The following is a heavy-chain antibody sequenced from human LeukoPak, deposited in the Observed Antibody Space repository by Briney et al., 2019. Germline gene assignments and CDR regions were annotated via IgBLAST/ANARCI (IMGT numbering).Heavy chain of an antibody. V-gene: IGHV3-7*01. J-gene: IGHJ4*02. CDR2: MNQDGSEK. D-gene: IGHD5-24*01. CDR3: ARVWLQSKYLPD. Sequence: GGSLRLSCAASGFIFSNYWMSWVRQAPGKGREWVANMNQDGSEKYYVDSVKGRFTISRDNAKTSLYLQMNSLRAEDTAVYYCARVWLQSKYLPDWGKGTLVTVSS. CDR1: GFIFSNYW.